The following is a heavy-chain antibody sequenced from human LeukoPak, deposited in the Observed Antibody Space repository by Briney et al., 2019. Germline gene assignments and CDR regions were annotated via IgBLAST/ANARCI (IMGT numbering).Heavy chain of an antibody. CDR1: GFTFNRCW. CDR2: INPDGRDT. Sequence: GGSLRLSCVVSGFTFNRCWMNWVRQAPGKGLEWVAHINPDGRDTYYVGSVKGRFTISRDNAQNSMYLQMNSLRVEDTAVYYCTSWGDTTAEYFQRWGQGTLVTVSS. D-gene: IGHD2-21*02. J-gene: IGHJ1*01. CDR3: TSWGDTTAEYFQR. V-gene: IGHV3-7*01.